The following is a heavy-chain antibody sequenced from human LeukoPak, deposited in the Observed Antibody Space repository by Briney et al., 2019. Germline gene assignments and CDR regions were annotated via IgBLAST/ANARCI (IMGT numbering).Heavy chain of an antibody. D-gene: IGHD6-13*01. V-gene: IGHV4-34*01. CDR2: INHSGST. CDR3: ARGDGDSTASQGDAFDI. CDR1: GGSFSGYY. Sequence: SETLSLTCAVYGGSFSGYYWSWIRQAPGKGLEWIGEINHSGSTNYNPSLKSRVTISVDTSKNQFSLKLSSVTAADTAVYYCARGDGDSTASQGDAFDIWGQGTMVTVSS. J-gene: IGHJ3*02.